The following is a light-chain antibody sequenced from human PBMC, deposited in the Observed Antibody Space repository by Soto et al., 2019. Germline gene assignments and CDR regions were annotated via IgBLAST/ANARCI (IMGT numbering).Light chain of an antibody. CDR1: HDIARW. J-gene: IGKJ4*01. CDR2: AAS. Sequence: DIQMTQSPSSVSAFVGDRVAITCRASHDIARWLAWYQQQPGKAPRLLIYAASSLQSVVPTSFSGSGSGTDFTLTITNLQPEDSAVYYFQKVKGFPLTFGGGTKVEIK. CDR3: QKVKGFPLT. V-gene: IGKV1-12*01.